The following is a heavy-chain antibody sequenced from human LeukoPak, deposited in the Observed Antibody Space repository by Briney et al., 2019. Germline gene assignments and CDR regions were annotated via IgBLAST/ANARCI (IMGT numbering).Heavy chain of an antibody. D-gene: IGHD4-17*01. V-gene: IGHV3-21*01. CDR1: GFTFSSYS. CDR3: ARATTVTTRSLDYYYGMDV. CDR2: ISSSSSYI. J-gene: IGHJ6*02. Sequence: KPGGSLRLSGAASGFTFSSYSMNWVRQAPGKGLEWVSSISSSSSYIYYADSVKGRFTISRDNAKNSLYLQMNSLRAEDTAVYYCARATTVTTRSLDYYYGMDVWGQGTTVTVSS.